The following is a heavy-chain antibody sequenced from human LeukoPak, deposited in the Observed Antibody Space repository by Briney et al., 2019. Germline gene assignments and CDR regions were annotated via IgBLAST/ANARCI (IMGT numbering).Heavy chain of an antibody. CDR1: GYTFTSYG. D-gene: IGHD2-2*01. Sequence: ASVKVSCKASGYTFTSYGISWVRQAPGQGLEWMGWISAYNGNTNYAQKLQGRVTMTTDTSTSTAYMELRSLRSDDTAVYYCARDHRADQLLFSDIDYWGQGTLVTVSS. V-gene: IGHV1-18*01. J-gene: IGHJ4*02. CDR3: ARDHRADQLLFSDIDY. CDR2: ISAYNGNT.